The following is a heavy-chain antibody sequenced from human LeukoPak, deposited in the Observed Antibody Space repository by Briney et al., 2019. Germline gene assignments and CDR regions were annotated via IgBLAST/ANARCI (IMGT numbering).Heavy chain of an antibody. Sequence: GASVNVSCKASGFTFTSSAVQWVRQARGQRLEWIGWIVVGSGNTNYAQKFQERVTITRDMSTSTAYMELSSLRSEDTAVYYCAADQSRELRFLEWIPEYWGQGTLVTVSS. D-gene: IGHD3-3*01. CDR1: GFTFTSSA. CDR2: IVVGSGNT. J-gene: IGHJ4*02. V-gene: IGHV1-58*01. CDR3: AADQSRELRFLEWIPEY.